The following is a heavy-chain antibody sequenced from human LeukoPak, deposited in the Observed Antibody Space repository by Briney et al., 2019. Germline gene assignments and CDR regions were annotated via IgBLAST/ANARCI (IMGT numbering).Heavy chain of an antibody. Sequence: GGSLRLSCAASGFTFSSYAMRWVRQAPGKGLEWAAVISYDGSNKFYADSVKGRFTISRDNSKNTLFLQMNSLRAEDTAVYYCARDRSQRAYSYGPDGEWGQGTLVTVSS. V-gene: IGHV3-30*01. CDR3: ARDRSQRAYSYGPDGE. J-gene: IGHJ4*02. CDR1: GFTFSSYA. D-gene: IGHD5-18*01. CDR2: ISYDGSNK.